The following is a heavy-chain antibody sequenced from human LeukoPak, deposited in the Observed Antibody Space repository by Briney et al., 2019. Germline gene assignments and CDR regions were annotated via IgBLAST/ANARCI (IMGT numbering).Heavy chain of an antibody. V-gene: IGHV1-18*01. CDR1: GYTFTSYG. J-gene: IGHJ4*02. CDR2: ISAYNGNT. Sequence: ASVKVSCKASGYTFTSYGISWVRQAPGQGLEWMGWISAYNGNTNYAQKLQGRVAMTTDTSTSAAYMELRSLRSDDTAVYYCARVDRITGTRRPKDYWGQGTLVTVSS. D-gene: IGHD1-20*01. CDR3: ARVDRITGTRRPKDY.